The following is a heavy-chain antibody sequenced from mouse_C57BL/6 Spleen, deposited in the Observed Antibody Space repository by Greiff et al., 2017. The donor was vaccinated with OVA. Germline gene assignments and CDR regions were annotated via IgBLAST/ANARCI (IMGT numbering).Heavy chain of an antibody. V-gene: IGHV1-50*01. CDR3: ARLITSFDY. Sequence: VQLQQPGAELVKPGASVKLSCKASGYTFTSYWMQWVKQRPGQGLEWIGEIDPSDSYTNYNQKFKGKATLTVDTSSSTAYMQLSSLTSEDSAVYYCARLITSFDYWGQGTTLTVSS. CDR2: IDPSDSYT. CDR1: GYTFTSYW. D-gene: IGHD1-1*01. J-gene: IGHJ2*01.